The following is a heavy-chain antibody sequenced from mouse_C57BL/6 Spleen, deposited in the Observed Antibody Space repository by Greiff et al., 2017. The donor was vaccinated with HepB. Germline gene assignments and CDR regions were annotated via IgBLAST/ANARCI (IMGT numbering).Heavy chain of an antibody. CDR3: SRRPFITTVDWYFDV. D-gene: IGHD1-1*01. Sequence: VQLQQSGPELVKPGASVKLSCKASGYTFTSYDINWVKQRPGQGLEGIGWIYPRDGSTKYNEKFKGKATLTVDTSSSTAYMELHSLTAEDSAVYFCSRRPFITTVDWYFDVWGTGTTVTVSS. J-gene: IGHJ1*03. CDR1: GYTFTSYD. V-gene: IGHV1-85*01. CDR2: IYPRDGST.